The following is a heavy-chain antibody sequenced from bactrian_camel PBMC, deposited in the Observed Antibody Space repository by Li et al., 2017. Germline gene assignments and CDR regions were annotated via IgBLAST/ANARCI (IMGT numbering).Heavy chain of an antibody. Sequence: HVQLVESGGGSVQAGGSVNVSCEASGYMFSVWCMAWFRQVLGKKREGVANFNCLTNNVYYDDSVKGRFTISRDADKNTFYLQMNSLKSNDTAMYYCAAGPGFMT. V-gene: IGHV3S54*01. CDR1: GYMFSVWC. CDR3: AAGPGFMT. D-gene: IGHD5*01. J-gene: IGHJ4*01. CDR2: FNCLTNNV.